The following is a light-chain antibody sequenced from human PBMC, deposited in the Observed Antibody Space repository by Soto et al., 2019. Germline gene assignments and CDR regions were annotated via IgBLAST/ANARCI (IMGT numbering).Light chain of an antibody. CDR3: QQYGDWPLT. CDR1: QSVGNN. V-gene: IGKV3-15*01. Sequence: EIVVTQSPATLSVSPGERATLSCRASQSVGNNFAWYQQKPGQAHRLLIFATYTRATGVPARFSGSGSGTEFTLTISSLQSEDFAVYYCQQYGDWPLTFGGGAKVEIE. CDR2: ATY. J-gene: IGKJ4*01.